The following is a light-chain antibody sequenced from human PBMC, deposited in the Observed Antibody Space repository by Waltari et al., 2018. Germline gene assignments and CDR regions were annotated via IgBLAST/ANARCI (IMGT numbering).Light chain of an antibody. CDR1: QSVSSSY. CDR2: GAS. Sequence: EIVLTQSPGTLSLSPGERATLSCRASQSVSSSYLAWYQQKPGQAPRLLIHGASSKAPCNPDKFSGRWSGTDFTLTISRLEPEDFAVYYCQQYGSSPHTFGPGTKVDIK. V-gene: IGKV3-20*01. J-gene: IGKJ3*01. CDR3: QQYGSSPHT.